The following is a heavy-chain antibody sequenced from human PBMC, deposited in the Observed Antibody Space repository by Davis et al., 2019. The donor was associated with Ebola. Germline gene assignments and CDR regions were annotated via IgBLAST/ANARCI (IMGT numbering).Heavy chain of an antibody. CDR1: GFIFSDYY. Sequence: GESLKISCAASGFIFSDYYMSWIRQAPGKGLEWVSYISSSGSTIYYADSVKGRFTISRDNAKNSLYLQMNSLRAEDTAVYYCARGGRYCSSTSCYTIFYYYYMDVWGKGTTVTVSS. V-gene: IGHV3-11*04. J-gene: IGHJ6*03. CDR2: ISSSGSTI. D-gene: IGHD2-2*02. CDR3: ARGGRYCSSTSCYTIFYYYYMDV.